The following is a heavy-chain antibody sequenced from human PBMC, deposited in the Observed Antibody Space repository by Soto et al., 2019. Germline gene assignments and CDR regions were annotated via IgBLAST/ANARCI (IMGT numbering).Heavy chain of an antibody. V-gene: IGHV4-34*01. CDR3: ARGGRGSSSGFDY. Sequence: SETLSLTCAVYGGSFSGHYWSWIRQPPGKGLEWIGEINHRGSTNYNPSLKSRVTISVDTSKNQFPLKLSSVTAADTAVYYCARGGRGSSSGFDYWGQGTLVTSPQ. CDR1: GGSFSGHY. J-gene: IGHJ4*02. CDR2: INHRGST. D-gene: IGHD6-6*01.